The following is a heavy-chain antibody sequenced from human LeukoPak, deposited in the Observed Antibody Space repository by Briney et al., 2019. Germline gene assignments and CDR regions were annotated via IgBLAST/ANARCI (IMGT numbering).Heavy chain of an antibody. V-gene: IGHV3-21*04. CDR2: IGSGSSSL. CDR3: ARLIHLWSPFDY. Sequence: VSSIGSGSSSLYYADSVKGRFTISRDNAKNSLYLQMNSLRAEDTAVYYCARLIHLWSPFDYWGQGTLVTVSS. D-gene: IGHD5-18*01. J-gene: IGHJ4*02.